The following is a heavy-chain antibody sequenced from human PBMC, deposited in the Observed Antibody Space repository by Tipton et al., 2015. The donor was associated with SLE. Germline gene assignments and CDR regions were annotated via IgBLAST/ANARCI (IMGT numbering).Heavy chain of an antibody. CDR3: ARYSLPNGRLDL. J-gene: IGHJ2*01. D-gene: IGHD2-15*01. V-gene: IGHV4-59*01. CDR1: GGSMSTYY. CDR2: IYYSGGT. Sequence: TLSLTCTVSGGSMSTYYWSWIRLPPGKGLEWIGYIYYSGGTSYNPSLNSRVTISVDTSRNQFSLKLTSVTAADSAVYYCARYSLPNGRLDLWGRGTLVPVSS.